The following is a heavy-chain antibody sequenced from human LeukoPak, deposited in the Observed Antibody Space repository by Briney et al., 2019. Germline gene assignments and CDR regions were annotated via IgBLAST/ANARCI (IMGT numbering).Heavy chain of an antibody. CDR2: ISAYNGNT. Sequence: ASVKVSCKASGYTFTSYGISWVRQAPGQGLEWMGWISAYNGNTNYAQKLQGRVTMTRDTSTSTVYMELSSLRSEDTAVYYCARGDRVAGTCPAYWGQGTLVTVSS. J-gene: IGHJ4*02. CDR1: GYTFTSYG. V-gene: IGHV1-18*01. CDR3: ARGDRVAGTCPAY. D-gene: IGHD6-19*01.